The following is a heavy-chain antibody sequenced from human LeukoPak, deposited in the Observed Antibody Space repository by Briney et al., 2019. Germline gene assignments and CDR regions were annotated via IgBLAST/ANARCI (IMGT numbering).Heavy chain of an antibody. D-gene: IGHD2-21*02. V-gene: IGHV3-21*01. CDR3: ARDGRCGGDCYAS. CDR2: ISSSSTYI. J-gene: IGHJ4*02. Sequence: GGSLRLSCAASGFTFSSYEMNWVRQAPGKGLEWVSIISSSSTYIYYADSVKGRFTISRDNAKNALYLQMNSLRVEDTAVYYCARDGRCGGDCYASWGQGTLVTVSS. CDR1: GFTFSSYE.